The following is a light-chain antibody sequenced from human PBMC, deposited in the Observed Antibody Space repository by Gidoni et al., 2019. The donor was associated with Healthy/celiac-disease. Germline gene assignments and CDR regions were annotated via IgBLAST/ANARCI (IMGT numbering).Light chain of an antibody. Sequence: EMVLTQSPATLSLSPGERATLSCRASQSVSSYLAWYQQKPGQAPRLLIYDASNRATGIPARFSGSGSGTDFTLTISSLEPEDFAVYYCQQRSNWPFDFGPGTKVDIK. CDR3: QQRSNWPFD. CDR1: QSVSSY. CDR2: DAS. J-gene: IGKJ3*01. V-gene: IGKV3-11*01.